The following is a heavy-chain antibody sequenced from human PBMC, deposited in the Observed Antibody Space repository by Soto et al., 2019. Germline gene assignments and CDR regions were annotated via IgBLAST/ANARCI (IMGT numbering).Heavy chain of an antibody. J-gene: IGHJ4*02. CDR2: IIPIFGTA. D-gene: IGHD2-2*02. Sequence: QVQLVQSGAEVKKPGSSVKVSCKASGGTFSSYAISWVRQAAGQGLEWMGGIIPIFGTANYAQQVQGRVTIRADESKSTAYIELRILRSDDTSVYCCARSTYHIKLLYLSCFDYLGPGTLVTGSS. V-gene: IGHV1-69*01. CDR1: GGTFSSYA. CDR3: ARSTYHIKLLYLSCFDY.